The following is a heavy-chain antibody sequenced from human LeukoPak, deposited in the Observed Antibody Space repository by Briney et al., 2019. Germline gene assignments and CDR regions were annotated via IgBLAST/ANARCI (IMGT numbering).Heavy chain of an antibody. CDR3: AKVVNSSYYYYFDY. J-gene: IGHJ4*02. Sequence: PSETLSLSCTVSGDSINRYYWSWIRQSPGKGLEWIGYIYHSGTTKYNPSLKSRVTISIDTSRTQFSLRPSSVTAADTAVYYCAKVVNSSYYYYFDYWGQGTLVTVSS. V-gene: IGHV4-59*01. D-gene: IGHD3-22*01. CDR1: GDSINRYY. CDR2: IYHSGTT.